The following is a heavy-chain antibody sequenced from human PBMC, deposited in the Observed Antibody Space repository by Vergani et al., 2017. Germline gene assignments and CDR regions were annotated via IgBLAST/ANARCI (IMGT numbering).Heavy chain of an antibody. D-gene: IGHD4-17*01. CDR1: GFTFSSYG. CDR3: AKRTTAPVY. J-gene: IGHJ4*02. Sequence: VQLVESGGGVVQPGRSLRLSCAASGFTFSSYGMHWVRQAPGKGLEWVAVISYDGSNKYYADSVKGRFTISRDNSKNTLYLQMNSLRAEDTAVYYCAKRTTAPVYWGQGTLVTVSS. CDR2: ISYDGSNK. V-gene: IGHV3-30*18.